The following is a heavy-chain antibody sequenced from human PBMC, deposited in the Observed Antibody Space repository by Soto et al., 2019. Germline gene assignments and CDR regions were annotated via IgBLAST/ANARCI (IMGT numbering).Heavy chain of an antibody. D-gene: IGHD2-2*01. Sequence: EVQLLESGGGLVQPGGSLRLSCAASGFTFSSYAMSWVRQAPGKGLEWVSAISGSGGSTYYADSVKGRFTISRDNSKNTLYLQMNSLRAEDTAVYYCASSAGYCSSTSCWHYYGMDVWGQGTTVTVSS. J-gene: IGHJ6*02. CDR3: ASSAGYCSSTSCWHYYGMDV. CDR1: GFTFSSYA. V-gene: IGHV3-23*01. CDR2: ISGSGGST.